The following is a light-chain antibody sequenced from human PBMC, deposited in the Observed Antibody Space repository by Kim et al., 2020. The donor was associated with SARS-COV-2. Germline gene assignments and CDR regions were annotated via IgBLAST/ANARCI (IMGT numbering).Light chain of an antibody. Sequence: EIVLTQSPGTLSLSPGERATLSCRTSQSVSSSFLAWYQQKPGQAPRVLIFGASSRATGIPDRFSGSGSGTDFTLTISSLEPEDFAVYYCHYYDRSYDGASWTFGQGTKVDIK. CDR1: QSVSSSF. CDR3: HYYDRSYDGASWT. V-gene: IGKV3-20*01. CDR2: GAS. J-gene: IGKJ1*01.